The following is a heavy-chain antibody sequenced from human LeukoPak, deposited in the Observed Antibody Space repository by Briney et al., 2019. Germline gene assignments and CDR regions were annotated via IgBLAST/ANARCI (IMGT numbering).Heavy chain of an antibody. J-gene: IGHJ4*02. CDR1: GYTFTGYY. V-gene: IGHV1-2*02. CDR2: INPNSGGT. CDR3: ARGGDWFEYSSSFDY. Sequence: ASVTVSCTASGYTFTGYYMHWVRQAPGQGLEWMGWINPNSGGTNYAQKFQGRVTMTRDTSISTAYMELRSLRSEDTAVYYCARGGDWFEYSSSFDYWGQGTLVTVSS. D-gene: IGHD6-13*01.